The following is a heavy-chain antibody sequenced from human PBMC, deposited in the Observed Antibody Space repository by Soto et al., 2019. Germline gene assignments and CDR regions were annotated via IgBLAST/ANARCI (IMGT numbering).Heavy chain of an antibody. CDR1: GGSISSYY. CDR2: IYYSGST. Sequence: SETLSLTCTVSGGSISSYYWSWIRQPPGKGLEWIGYIYYSGSTNYNPSLKSRVTISVDTSKNQFSLKLSSVTAADTAVYYCAREGDYRTWFEPWGPGTLVTVSS. V-gene: IGHV4-59*01. J-gene: IGHJ5*02. D-gene: IGHD4-17*01. CDR3: AREGDYRTWFEP.